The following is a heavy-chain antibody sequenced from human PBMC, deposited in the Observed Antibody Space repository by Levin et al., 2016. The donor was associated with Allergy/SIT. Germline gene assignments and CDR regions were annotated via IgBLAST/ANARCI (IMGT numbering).Heavy chain of an antibody. D-gene: IGHD3-22*01. CDR2: ISGYNGNT. CDR1: GFSFDSYG. CDR3: VRTYDSSGFYSGLASY. Sequence: ASVKVSCKGSGFSFDSYGISWVRQAPGQGLEWVGWISGYNGNTNYAQRLQGRVSMTTDTSTTTAYMELRNLRSDDTAIYYCVRTYDSSGFYSGLASYWGQGTLVTVS. J-gene: IGHJ4*02. V-gene: IGHV1-18*01.